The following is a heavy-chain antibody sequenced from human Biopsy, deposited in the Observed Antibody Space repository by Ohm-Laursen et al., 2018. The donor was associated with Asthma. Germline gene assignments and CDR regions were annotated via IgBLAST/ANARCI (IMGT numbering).Heavy chain of an antibody. CDR3: AKMSEPSY. CDR2: ISDDAINT. V-gene: IGHV3-30*18. J-gene: IGHJ4*02. D-gene: IGHD1-26*01. Sequence: SLRLSCAASGFNFRTSGMHWVRQAPGKGLEWLAVISDDAINTYYADSVKGRFTLSRDNSENTLYLHMSSLRTDDTALYYCAKMSEPSYCGQGTWVTVSS. CDR1: GFNFRTSG.